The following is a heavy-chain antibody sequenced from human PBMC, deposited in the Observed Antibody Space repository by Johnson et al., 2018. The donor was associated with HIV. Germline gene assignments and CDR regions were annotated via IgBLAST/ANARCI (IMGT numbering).Heavy chain of an antibody. Sequence: EQLVESGGGLVQPGGSLRLSCAASGFTVSSNYMSWVRQAPGKGLEWVSVIYSGGSTYYADSVKGRFTISRDNSKNTLYLQMNSLRAEDTAVYYCARESSIVGALDAFDIWGQGTMVTVSS. V-gene: IGHV3-66*02. J-gene: IGHJ3*02. CDR3: ARESSIVGALDAFDI. D-gene: IGHD1-26*01. CDR2: IYSGGST. CDR1: GFTVSSNY.